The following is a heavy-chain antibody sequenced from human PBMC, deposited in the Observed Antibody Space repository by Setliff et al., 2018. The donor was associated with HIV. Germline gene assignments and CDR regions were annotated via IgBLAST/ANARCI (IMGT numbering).Heavy chain of an antibody. CDR1: GYSFTSYD. J-gene: IGHJ6*02. Sequence: ASVKVSCKASGYSFTSYDINWVRQATGQGLEWMGWMNPNSGDTDYAQKFQGRVTMTRNTSIGAAYMELSSLRSEDTAVYYCARDEKWGSLYYGLDVWGQGTTVTVSS. V-gene: IGHV1-8*01. CDR2: MNPNSGDT. D-gene: IGHD1-26*01. CDR3: ARDEKWGSLYYGLDV.